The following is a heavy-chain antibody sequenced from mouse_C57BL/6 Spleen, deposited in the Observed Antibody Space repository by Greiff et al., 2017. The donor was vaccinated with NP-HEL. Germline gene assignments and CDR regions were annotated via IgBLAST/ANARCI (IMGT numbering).Heavy chain of an antibody. V-gene: IGHV1-59*01. CDR1: GYTFTSYW. CDR3: ARDRENYGSSYGFAY. Sequence: QVQLQQPGAELVRPGTSVKLSCKASGYTFTSYWMHWVKQRPGQGLEWIGVIDPSDSYTNYNQKFKGKATLTVDTSSSTAYMQLSSLTSEDSAVYYCARDRENYGSSYGFAYWGQGTLVTVSA. J-gene: IGHJ3*01. D-gene: IGHD1-1*01. CDR2: IDPSDSYT.